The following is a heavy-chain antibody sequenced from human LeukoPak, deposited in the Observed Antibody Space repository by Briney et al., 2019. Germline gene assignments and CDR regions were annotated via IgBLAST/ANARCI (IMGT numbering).Heavy chain of an antibody. CDR3: TRPRRGYDYRLDY. J-gene: IGHJ4*02. Sequence: PGGSLRLSCTASGFTFGDFAMSWFRQAPGKGLEWVGFIRSEAYGGTTEYAASVKGRFTVSRDDSKSIAYLQMNSLNTEDTAVYYCTRPRRGYDYRLDYWGQGTLVTGSS. V-gene: IGHV3-49*03. D-gene: IGHD5-12*01. CDR2: IRSEAYGGTT. CDR1: GFTFGDFA.